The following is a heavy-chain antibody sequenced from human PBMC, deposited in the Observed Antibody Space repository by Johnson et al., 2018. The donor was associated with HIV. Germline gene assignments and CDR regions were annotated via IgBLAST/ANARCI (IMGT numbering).Heavy chain of an antibody. V-gene: IGHV3-25*05. CDR2: LNPNGGIT. CDR3: ARDRVLRNHDDAFDM. J-gene: IGHJ3*02. CDR1: QFTFSSYY. D-gene: IGHD1-14*01. Sequence: VQLVESGGGLAKPAWSLRLSCGASQFTFSSYYMNCVCQAPGNGLELVGQLNPNGGITYFIDSVKDRFSISRDNAKNTLHLQMNSLKTEDTAVYYCARDRVLRNHDDAFDMWGQGTMVTVSS.